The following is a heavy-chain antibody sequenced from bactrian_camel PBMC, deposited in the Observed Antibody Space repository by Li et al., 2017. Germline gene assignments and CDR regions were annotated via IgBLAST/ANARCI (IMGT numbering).Heavy chain of an antibody. D-gene: IGHD1*01. CDR1: QFSASSYC. J-gene: IGHJ4*01. CDR3: AAQPGLKVVNNRKMYVKAENFNY. Sequence: HVQLVESGGGSVQAGGSLRLSCAASQFSASSYCMVWFRQGTGVLREGVAVLDSVGSINYADSVKGRFTISKDNARNTLYLQMNSLKPEDTAMYYCAAQPGLKVVNNRKMYVKAENFNYWGQGTQVTVS. CDR2: LDSVGSI. V-gene: IGHV3S53*01.